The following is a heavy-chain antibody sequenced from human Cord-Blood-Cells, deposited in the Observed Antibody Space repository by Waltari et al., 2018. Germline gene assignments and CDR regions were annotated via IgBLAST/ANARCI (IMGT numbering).Heavy chain of an antibody. CDR2: INPNSGGT. J-gene: IGHJ4*02. D-gene: IGHD6-13*01. V-gene: IGHV1-2*02. CDR1: GYPFTGYY. Sequence: QVQLVQPGAEVKKPGASVTVSCKASGYPFTGYYRHWVRQAPGQGLEWMGWINPNSGGTNYAQKFQGRVTMTRDTSISTAYMELSRLRSDDTAVYYCARVGRIRWPAAHFDYWGQGTLVTVSS. CDR3: ARVGRIRWPAAHFDY.